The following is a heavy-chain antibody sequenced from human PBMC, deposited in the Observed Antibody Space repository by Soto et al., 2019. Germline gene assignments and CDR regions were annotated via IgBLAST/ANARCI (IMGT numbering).Heavy chain of an antibody. D-gene: IGHD6-19*01. V-gene: IGHV6-1*01. CDR2: TYHRSKWYN. J-gene: IGHJ4*02. CDR3: ARSYSSGWYGVYYFDY. CDR1: GDSVSSNSAA. Sequence: SQTLSLTCAISGDSVSSNSAAWNWIRQSPSRGLEWLGRTYHRSKWYNDYAVSVKSRITINPDTSKNQFSLQLNSVTPEDTAVYYCARSYSSGWYGVYYFDYWGQGTLVTVSS.